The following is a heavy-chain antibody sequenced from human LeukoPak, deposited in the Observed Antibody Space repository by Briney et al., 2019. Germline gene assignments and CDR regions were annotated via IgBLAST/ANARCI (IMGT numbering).Heavy chain of an antibody. CDR3: ARERSRSIAVAGGGHWYFDL. Sequence: GGSLRLSCAASGFTFSSYSMNWVRQAPGKGLEWVSSISSSSSYIYYADSAKGRFTISRDNAKNSLYLQMNSLRAEDTAVYYCARERSRSIAVAGGGHWYFDLWGRGTLVTVSS. V-gene: IGHV3-21*01. J-gene: IGHJ2*01. CDR1: GFTFSSYS. D-gene: IGHD6-19*01. CDR2: ISSSSSYI.